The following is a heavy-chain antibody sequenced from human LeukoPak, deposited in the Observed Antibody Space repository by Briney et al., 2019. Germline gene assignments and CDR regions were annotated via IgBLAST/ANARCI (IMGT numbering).Heavy chain of an antibody. D-gene: IGHD5-18*01. V-gene: IGHV1-69*13. J-gene: IGHJ4*02. Sequence: ASVKVSCKASGGTFSSYAISWVRQAPGQGLEWMGGIIPIFGTANYAQKFQGRVTITADESTSTAYMELSSPRSEDTAVYYCAREGSGDTAIHFWGQGTLVTVSS. CDR1: GGTFSSYA. CDR3: AREGSGDTAIHF. CDR2: IIPIFGTA.